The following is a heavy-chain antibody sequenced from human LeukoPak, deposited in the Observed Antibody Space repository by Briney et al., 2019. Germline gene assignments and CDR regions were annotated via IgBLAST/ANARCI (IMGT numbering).Heavy chain of an antibody. CDR1: GGSISSGGYY. V-gene: IGHV4-30-4*01. CDR3: ARNRKHYGSSWSYHSDY. J-gene: IGHJ4*02. Sequence: SQTLSLTCTVSGGSISSGGYYWSWIRQPPGKGLEWIGYIYYSGSTYYNPSLKSRVTISVDTSKNQFSLRLSSVTAADTAVYYCARNRKHYGSSWSYHSDYWGQGTLVTVSS. CDR2: IYYSGST. D-gene: IGHD6-13*01.